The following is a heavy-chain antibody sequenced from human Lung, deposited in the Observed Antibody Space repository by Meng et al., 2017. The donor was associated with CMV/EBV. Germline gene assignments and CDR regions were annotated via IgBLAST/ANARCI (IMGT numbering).Heavy chain of an antibody. CDR2: IKQDESEI. CDR3: ARSMLEVNRYYYGMDF. CDR1: GFTFSSFW. D-gene: IGHD1-1*01. J-gene: IGHJ6*04. Sequence: GGSLRLXCAASGFTFSSFWMAWVRQAPGKGLEWVGNIKQDESEIQYVGSVKGRFTITRDNAKNSLFLQMNSLRAEDTAVYYCARSMLEVNRYYYGMDFWGEGXPVTVSS. V-gene: IGHV3-7*01.